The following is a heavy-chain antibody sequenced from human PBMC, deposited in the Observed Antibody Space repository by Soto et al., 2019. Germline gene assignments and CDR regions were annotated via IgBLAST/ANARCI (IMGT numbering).Heavy chain of an antibody. CDR1: GGSISDYQ. V-gene: IGHV4-59*01. CDR3: ARMRGLGEISPYLDY. D-gene: IGHD3-16*01. CDR2: IYYSGRT. J-gene: IGHJ4*02. Sequence: QVQLQESGPGLVKPSETLSLTCSISGGSISDYQWIWIRQPPGKGLEWIGYIYYSGRTNYNPSLKSRLTISLDTSTRQFSLRLRSVTAADTAVYYCARMRGLGEISPYLDYWGQGALVTVSS.